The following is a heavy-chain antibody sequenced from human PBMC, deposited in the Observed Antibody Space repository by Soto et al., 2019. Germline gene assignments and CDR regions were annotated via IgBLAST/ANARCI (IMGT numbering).Heavy chain of an antibody. J-gene: IGHJ3*02. D-gene: IGHD3-22*01. CDR1: GFTFSSYS. CDR3: ARDRTYYYDSSGYYDDAFDI. CDR2: ISSSSSYI. V-gene: IGHV3-21*01. Sequence: GGSLRLSCAASGFTFSSYSMNWVRQAPGKGLEWVSSISSSSSYIYYADSVKGRFTISRDNAKNSLYLQMNSLRAEDTAVYYCARDRTYYYDSSGYYDDAFDIWGQGTMVTVSS.